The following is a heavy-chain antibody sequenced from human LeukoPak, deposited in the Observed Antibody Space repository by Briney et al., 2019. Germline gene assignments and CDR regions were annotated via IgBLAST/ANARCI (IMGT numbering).Heavy chain of an antibody. CDR3: AKGQRWESPHYLDS. CDR1: GFTFSSSA. V-gene: IGHV3-23*01. CDR2: ISASGGST. D-gene: IGHD1-26*01. J-gene: IGHJ4*02. Sequence: RGSLRLSCAASGFTFSSSAMSWVRQVPGKGLEWVSGISASGGSTSYADSVRGRFTISRDNSKNTLYVQMNSLRDEDTAVYYCAKGQRWESPHYLDSWGQGTLVTVSS.